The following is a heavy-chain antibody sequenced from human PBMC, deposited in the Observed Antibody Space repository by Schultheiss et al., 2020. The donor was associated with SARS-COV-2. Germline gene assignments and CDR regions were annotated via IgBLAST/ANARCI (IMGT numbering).Heavy chain of an antibody. CDR1: GGSISSYY. V-gene: IGHV4-39*07. Sequence: SETLSLTCTVSGGSISSYYWGWIRQPPGKGLEWIGSIYYSGSTYYNPSLKSRVTISVDTSKNQFSLKLSSVTAADTAVYYCARGITIFGVYFDYWGQGTLVTVSS. CDR2: IYYSGST. J-gene: IGHJ4*02. D-gene: IGHD3-3*01. CDR3: ARGITIFGVYFDY.